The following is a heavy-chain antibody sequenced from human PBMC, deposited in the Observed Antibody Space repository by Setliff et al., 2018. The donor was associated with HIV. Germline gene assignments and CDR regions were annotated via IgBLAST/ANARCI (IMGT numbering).Heavy chain of an antibody. CDR3: ARASGDTSKFVNYYYYYMDV. CDR2: INHGGST. V-gene: IGHV4-34*01. Sequence: SETLSLTCAVYGGSFRGNYWSWIRQPPGKGLEWIGDINHGGSTNYNPSLKSRVTISVDMSKNQISLKLSSVTAADTAVYYCARASGDTSKFVNYYYYYMDVWGKGTTVTVSS. J-gene: IGHJ6*03. D-gene: IGHD6-19*01. CDR1: GGSFRGNY.